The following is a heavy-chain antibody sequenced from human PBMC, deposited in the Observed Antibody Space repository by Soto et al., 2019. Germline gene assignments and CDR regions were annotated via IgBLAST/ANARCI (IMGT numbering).Heavy chain of an antibody. Sequence: SETLSLTCAVSGGSISSGGYFWSWIRQPPGKGLEWIGYIYHSGSTYYNPSLKSRVTISVDRSKNQFSLKLSSVTAADTAVYYCARWWMYAPRLDPWGQGTLVTVSS. CDR3: ARWWMYAPRLDP. CDR2: IYHSGST. D-gene: IGHD2-8*01. J-gene: IGHJ5*02. V-gene: IGHV4-30-2*01. CDR1: GGSISSGGYF.